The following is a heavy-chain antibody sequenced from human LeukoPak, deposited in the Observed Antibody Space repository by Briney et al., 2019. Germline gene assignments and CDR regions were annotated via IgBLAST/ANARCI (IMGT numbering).Heavy chain of an antibody. Sequence: ASVEVSCKASGYTFTGYYIHWVRQAPGQGLEWMGWISPNSGGTNYAQKFQGRVTMTRDTSISTAYMELSRLTPDDTAVYYCARDYYDSSGYSGQYNWFAPWGQGTLVTVSS. CDR1: GYTFTGYY. D-gene: IGHD3-22*01. CDR3: ARDYYDSSGYSGQYNWFAP. CDR2: ISPNSGGT. V-gene: IGHV1-2*02. J-gene: IGHJ5*02.